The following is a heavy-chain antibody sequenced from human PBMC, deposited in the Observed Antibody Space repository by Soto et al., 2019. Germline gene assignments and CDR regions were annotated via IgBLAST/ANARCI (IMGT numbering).Heavy chain of an antibody. CDR1: GFTFSSYG. V-gene: IGHV3-33*01. J-gene: IGHJ3*02. D-gene: IGHD3-10*01. Sequence: VGSLRLSCAASGFTFSSYGMHWVRQAPGKGLEWVAVIWYDGSNKYYADSVKGRFTISRDNSKNTLYLQMNSLRAEDTAVYYCARDGKGITMVRGVDRDAFDIWGQGTMVTVSS. CDR3: ARDGKGITMVRGVDRDAFDI. CDR2: IWYDGSNK.